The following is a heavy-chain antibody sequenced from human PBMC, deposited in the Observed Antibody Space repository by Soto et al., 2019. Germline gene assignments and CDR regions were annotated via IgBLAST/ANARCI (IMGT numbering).Heavy chain of an antibody. CDR2: IWYDASDK. CDR3: AFRHLSYYFDY. CDR1: GFAFSSFG. D-gene: IGHD3-10*01. Sequence: GGSLRLSCVASGFAFSSFGMHWVRQAPGKGLEWVAIIWYDASDKYYGDSVKGRFTISRDNSKNTLFLQMNSLRAEDTAVYHCAFRHLSYYFDYWGQGTSVTVSS. V-gene: IGHV3-33*01. J-gene: IGHJ4*02.